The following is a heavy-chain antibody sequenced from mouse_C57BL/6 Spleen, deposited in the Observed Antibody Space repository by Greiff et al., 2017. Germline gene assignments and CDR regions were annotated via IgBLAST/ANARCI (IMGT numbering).Heavy chain of an antibody. CDR1: GYSITSGYY. V-gene: IGHV3-6*01. D-gene: IGHD2-2*01. CDR2: ISYDGSN. Sequence: ESGPGLVKPSQSLSLPCSFTGYSITSGYYWNWIRQFPGNKLEWMGYISYDGSNNYNPSLKNRISITRDTSKNQFFLKLNSVTTEDTATYYCARVGYPYYFDYWGQGTTLTVSS. J-gene: IGHJ2*01. CDR3: ARVGYPYYFDY.